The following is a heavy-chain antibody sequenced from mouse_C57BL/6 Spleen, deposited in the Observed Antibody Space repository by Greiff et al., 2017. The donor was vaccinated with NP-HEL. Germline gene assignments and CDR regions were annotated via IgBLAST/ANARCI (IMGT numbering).Heavy chain of an antibody. D-gene: IGHD2-1*01. CDR1: GYSITSGYY. Sequence: EVKLQESGPGLVKPSQSLSLTCSVTGYSITSGYYWNWIRQFPGNKLEWMGYISYDGSNNYNPSLTNRISITRDTSKTQFFLKLNSVTTEDTATDYCANLYGNYGYFDVWGTGTTVTVSS. CDR2: ISYDGSN. CDR3: ANLYGNYGYFDV. J-gene: IGHJ1*03. V-gene: IGHV3-6*01.